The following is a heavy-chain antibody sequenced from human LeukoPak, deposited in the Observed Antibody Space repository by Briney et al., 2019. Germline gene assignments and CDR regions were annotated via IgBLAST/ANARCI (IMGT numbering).Heavy chain of an antibody. Sequence: GASVKVSCKASGYSFTSYEITWVRQAPGQGLEWMGWISTYNGNTNYAQKLQGRVTMTTDTSTSIGYMELRNLRSDDTAVYYCARTRDGYNLWGQGTLVTVSS. V-gene: IGHV1-18*01. CDR3: ARTRDGYNL. CDR2: ISTYNGNT. D-gene: IGHD5-24*01. CDR1: GYSFTSYE. J-gene: IGHJ4*02.